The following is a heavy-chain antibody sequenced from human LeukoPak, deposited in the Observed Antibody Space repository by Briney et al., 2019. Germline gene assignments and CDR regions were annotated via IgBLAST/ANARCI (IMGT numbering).Heavy chain of an antibody. CDR1: GFTFSSYS. V-gene: IGHV3-48*04. D-gene: IGHD6-13*01. Sequence: PGGSLRLSCAASGFTFSSYSMTWVRQAPGKGLEWVSYISSSSSTMYYADSVKGRFTISRDNAKNSLYLQMNSLRAEDTAVYYCASSSSSWYWHFDLWGRGTLVTVSS. J-gene: IGHJ2*01. CDR3: ASSSSSWYWHFDL. CDR2: ISSSSSTM.